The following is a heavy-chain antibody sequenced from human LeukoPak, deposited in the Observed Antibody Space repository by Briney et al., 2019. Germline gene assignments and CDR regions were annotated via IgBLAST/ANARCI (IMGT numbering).Heavy chain of an antibody. J-gene: IGHJ4*02. V-gene: IGHV4-38-2*02. CDR1: GYSISTGYY. D-gene: IGHD6-13*01. CDR3: ARMVFSSSIDY. Sequence: PSETLSLTCTVSGYSISTGYYWDWIRQPPGKGLEWIGTFYHGGSTYYNPSLKSRVTISVDTSKNQFSLKLSSVTAADTAVYYCARMVFSSSIDYWGQGTLVTVSS. CDR2: FYHGGST.